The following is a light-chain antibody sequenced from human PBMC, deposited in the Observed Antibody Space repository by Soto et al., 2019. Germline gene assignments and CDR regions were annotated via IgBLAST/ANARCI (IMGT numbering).Light chain of an antibody. CDR2: GAS. Sequence: EIVLTQSPGTLSLSPGERATLSCRASQSVSSSYLAWYQQTPGQAPRLLIYGASSRATGIPDRFSGSGSGTDFTLTIIRLEPEDFAVYYCQQYGSSPQTFGQGTKVEIK. J-gene: IGKJ1*01. CDR3: QQYGSSPQT. CDR1: QSVSSSY. V-gene: IGKV3-20*01.